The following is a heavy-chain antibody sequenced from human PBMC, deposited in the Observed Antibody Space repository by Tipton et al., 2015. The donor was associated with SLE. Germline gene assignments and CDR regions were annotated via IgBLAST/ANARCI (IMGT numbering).Heavy chain of an antibody. V-gene: IGHV3-9*01. Sequence: SLRLSCAASGFTFDDYAMHWVRQAPGKGLEWVSGISWNSGSIGYADSVKGRFTISRENAKNSLYLQMNSLRAEDTALYYCAKRSPLVPLDPWGQGTLVTVSS. CDR1: GFTFDDYA. J-gene: IGHJ5*02. CDR3: AKRSPLVPLDP. CDR2: ISWNSGSI.